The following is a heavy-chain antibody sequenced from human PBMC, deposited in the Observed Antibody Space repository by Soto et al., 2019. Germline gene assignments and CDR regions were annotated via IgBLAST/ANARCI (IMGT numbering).Heavy chain of an antibody. Sequence: GGSLRLSCAASGFTFSDHYMDWVRQAPGKGLEWVGRSRNKANGYSTEYAASVKGRFTVSRDESKNSLYLQMNSLKTEDTAVYYCTRDSRAVAGFESWGQGTLVTVSS. CDR3: TRDSRAVAGFES. V-gene: IGHV3-72*01. CDR2: SRNKANGYST. D-gene: IGHD6-19*01. J-gene: IGHJ4*02. CDR1: GFTFSDHY.